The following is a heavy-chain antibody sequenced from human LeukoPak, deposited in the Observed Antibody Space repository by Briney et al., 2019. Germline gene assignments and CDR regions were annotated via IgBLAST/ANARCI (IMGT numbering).Heavy chain of an antibody. D-gene: IGHD2-21*01. V-gene: IGHV1-18*01. CDR2: ISAYNGNT. CDR3: ARDKGLAYCGRDCHGDFDY. J-gene: IGHJ4*02. Sequence: ASVKVSCKASGYTFTSYGISWVRQAPGQGLEWMGCISAYNGNTNYAQKLQGRVTMTTDTSTSTAYMELRSLRSDDTAVYYCARDKGLAYCGRDCHGDFDYWGQGTLVTVSS. CDR1: GYTFTSYG.